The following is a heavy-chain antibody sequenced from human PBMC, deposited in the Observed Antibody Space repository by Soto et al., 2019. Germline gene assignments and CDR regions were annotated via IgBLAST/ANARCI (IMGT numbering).Heavy chain of an antibody. J-gene: IGHJ4*02. D-gene: IGHD2-15*01. CDR1: GYTFTSYG. V-gene: IGHV1-18*01. Sequence: QDQLVQSGAEVKKPGASVKVSCKASGYTFTSYGISWVRQASGQGLEWMGWISAYNGNTNYAQKLQGRVTMTTDTSTSTAYMELRSLRSDDTAVYYCARSGCSGGSCYSYYFDYWGQGTLVTVSS. CDR3: ARSGCSGGSCYSYYFDY. CDR2: ISAYNGNT.